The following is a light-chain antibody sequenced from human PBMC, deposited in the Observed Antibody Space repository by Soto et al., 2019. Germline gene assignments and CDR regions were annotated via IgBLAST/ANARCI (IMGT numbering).Light chain of an antibody. Sequence: EIVLTQSPGTLSLSPGERATLSCRASQSVSSSHLAWYQQKPGQAPRLLIYGASSRATGIPDRFSGSGSGTDFTLTISRLEPEDFAVYYCQQYGSSPRLTFGQGTKVEIK. J-gene: IGKJ1*01. V-gene: IGKV3-20*01. CDR3: QQYGSSPRLT. CDR1: QSVSSSH. CDR2: GAS.